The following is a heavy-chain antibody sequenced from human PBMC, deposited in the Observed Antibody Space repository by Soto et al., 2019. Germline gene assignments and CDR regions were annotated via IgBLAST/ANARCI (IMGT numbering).Heavy chain of an antibody. V-gene: IGHV1-69*13. CDR2: IIPIFGTA. J-gene: IGHJ4*02. Sequence: SVKVSCKASGGTFSSYAISWVRQAPGQGLEWMGGIIPIFGTANYAQKFQGRVTITADESTSTAYMELSSLRSEDTAVYYCARDPAVTTFSYFDYWGQGTLVTVSS. CDR3: ARDPAVTTFSYFDY. D-gene: IGHD4-17*01. CDR1: GGTFSSYA.